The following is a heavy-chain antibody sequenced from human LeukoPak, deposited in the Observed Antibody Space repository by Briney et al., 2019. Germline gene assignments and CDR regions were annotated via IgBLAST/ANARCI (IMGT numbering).Heavy chain of an antibody. CDR3: ARDRGIVVVVAVTYAQDDAFDI. D-gene: IGHD2-15*01. Sequence: GGSLRLSCAASGFTFSDYSMNWVRQAPGKWLEWVSSISSSSSYIYYADSVRGRFTISRDNAKNSLYLQMNSLRAEDTAVYYCARDRGIVVVVAVTYAQDDAFDIWGRGTMVTVSS. V-gene: IGHV3-21*01. CDR1: GFTFSDYS. J-gene: IGHJ3*02. CDR2: ISSSSSYI.